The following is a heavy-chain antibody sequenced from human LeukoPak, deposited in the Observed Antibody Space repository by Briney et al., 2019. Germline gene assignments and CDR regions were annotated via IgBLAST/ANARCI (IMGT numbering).Heavy chain of an antibody. CDR3: ARDEGPGDYYYYYYMDV. V-gene: IGHV3-23*01. Sequence: GGSLRLSCAASGFTFSSYAMSWVRQPPGKGLEWVSVISGGTTSTYYADSVKGRFTISRDNSKNILYLQMNSLRAEDTAVYYCARDEGPGDYYYYYYMDVWGKGTTVTVSS. CDR1: GFTFSSYA. CDR2: ISGGTTST. J-gene: IGHJ6*03. D-gene: IGHD3-10*01.